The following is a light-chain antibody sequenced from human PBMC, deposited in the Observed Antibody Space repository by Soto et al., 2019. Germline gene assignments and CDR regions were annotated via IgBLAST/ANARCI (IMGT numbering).Light chain of an antibody. CDR2: DAS. V-gene: IGKV1-5*01. Sequence: DIQMTQSPSFLSTSVGDRVTITCRASQTISSWLAWYQQKPGKAPTLLIYDASTLERGVPSRFSGTGSGTEFTLSIDSLQPDDFATYYCQQYHTSSITFGQGTRLENK. CDR1: QTISSW. CDR3: QQYHTSSIT. J-gene: IGKJ5*01.